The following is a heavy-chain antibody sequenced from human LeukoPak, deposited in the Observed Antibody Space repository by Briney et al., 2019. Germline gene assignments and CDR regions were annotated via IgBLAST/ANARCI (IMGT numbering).Heavy chain of an antibody. J-gene: IGHJ5*02. D-gene: IGHD3-3*01. CDR3: ARGFYYDFWSGYYQYNWFDP. V-gene: IGHV4-34*01. CDR2: INHSGST. Sequence: SETLSLTCAVSGGSFSGYYWSWIRQPPGKGLEWIGEINHSGSTNYNPSLKSRVTISVDTSKNQFSLKLSPVTAADTAVYYCARGFYYDFWSGYYQYNWFDPWGQGTLVTVSS. CDR1: GGSFSGYY.